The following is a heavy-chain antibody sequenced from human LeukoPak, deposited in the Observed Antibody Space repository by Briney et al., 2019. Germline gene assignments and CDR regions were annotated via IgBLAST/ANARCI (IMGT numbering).Heavy chain of an antibody. CDR1: GFTFSTYW. Sequence: GGSLRLSCAASGFTFSTYWMHWVRQAPGEGPVWVSRINPDGSTTTYADSVKGRFTISRDNAKNTLYLQMNSLRAEDTAVYYCARVRVGAYDFEYWGQGALVTVSS. CDR2: INPDGSTT. CDR3: ARVRVGAYDFEY. J-gene: IGHJ4*02. V-gene: IGHV3-74*01. D-gene: IGHD3-10*01.